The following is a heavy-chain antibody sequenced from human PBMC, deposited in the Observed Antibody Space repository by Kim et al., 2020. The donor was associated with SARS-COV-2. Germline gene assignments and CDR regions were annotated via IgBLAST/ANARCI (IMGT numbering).Heavy chain of an antibody. Sequence: DGGTIEYAAPVKGRFTISRDDSKSTVYLQMSSLKTEDTAVYYCTTRSLGYWGQGTQVTVSA. V-gene: IGHV3-15*01. J-gene: IGHJ4*02. CDR3: TTRSLGY. D-gene: IGHD6-13*01. CDR2: DGGTI.